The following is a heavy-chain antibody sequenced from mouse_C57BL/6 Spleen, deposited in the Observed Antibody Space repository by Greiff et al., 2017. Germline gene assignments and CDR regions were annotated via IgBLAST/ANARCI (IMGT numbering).Heavy chain of an antibody. D-gene: IGHD1-1*01. CDR3: ARGDYGSSYYAMDY. Sequence: VQLQQPGAELVKPGASVKLSCKASGYTFTSYWMQWVKQRPGQGLEWIGEIDPSDSYTNYNQKFKGKATLTVDTSSSTAYMQLSSLTSADSAVYYCARGDYGSSYYAMDYWGQGTSVTVSS. V-gene: IGHV1-50*01. CDR2: IDPSDSYT. CDR1: GYTFTSYW. J-gene: IGHJ4*01.